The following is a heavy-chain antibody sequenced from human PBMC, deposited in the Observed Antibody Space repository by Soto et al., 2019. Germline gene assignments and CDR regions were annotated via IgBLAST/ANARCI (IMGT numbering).Heavy chain of an antibody. Sequence: ASVKVSCKVSGFALTALSMHWVRQAPGKGLEWMGRFDPEDGERFYAQKFQGRVTMTEDTSTDTAYMELSSLRSADTALYYCASSNYNYAMDVWGQGTTVTVSS. CDR2: FDPEDGER. V-gene: IGHV1-24*01. CDR1: GFALTALS. CDR3: ASSNYNYAMDV. J-gene: IGHJ6*02. D-gene: IGHD4-4*01.